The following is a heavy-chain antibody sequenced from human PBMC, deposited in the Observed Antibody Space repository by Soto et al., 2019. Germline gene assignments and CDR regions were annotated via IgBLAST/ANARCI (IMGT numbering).Heavy chain of an antibody. CDR1: GGSVRSCRYY. D-gene: IGHD2-8*02. Sequence: PSETLSLTCTVSGGSVRSCRYYWSWIRQPPGKGLEWIGYIYYSGSTNYNPSLKSRVTISVDTSKNQFSLKLSSVTAADTAVYYCARDKITGLFDYWGQGTLVTVSS. V-gene: IGHV4-61*01. CDR2: IYYSGST. CDR3: ARDKITGLFDY. J-gene: IGHJ4*02.